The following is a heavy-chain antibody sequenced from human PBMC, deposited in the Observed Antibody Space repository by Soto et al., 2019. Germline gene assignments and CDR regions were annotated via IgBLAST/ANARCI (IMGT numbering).Heavy chain of an antibody. CDR3: ARGATTVTN. CDR1: GGSFSGYY. Sequence: SETLSLTCAVYGGSFSGYYWSWIRQPPGKGLEWIGEINHSGSTNYNPSLKGRVTISVDTSKNQFSLKLSSVTAADTAVYYCARGATTVTNWGQGTLVTVSS. D-gene: IGHD4-17*01. CDR2: INHSGST. V-gene: IGHV4-34*01. J-gene: IGHJ4*02.